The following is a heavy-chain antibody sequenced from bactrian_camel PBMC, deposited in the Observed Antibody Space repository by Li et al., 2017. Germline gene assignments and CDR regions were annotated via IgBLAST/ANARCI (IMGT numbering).Heavy chain of an antibody. CDR3: AAEIQSSGLCRVWLLGDFGY. CDR1: GYKISSSC. V-gene: IGHV3S1*01. J-gene: IGHJ6*01. Sequence: VQLVESGGGSVQPGGSLRLSCAAYGYKISSSCIGWFRQAPGKEREGVATRTTGLRAPWYADSVKGRFTISKDNAKKTLYLQMNGLKPADTGMYYCAAEIQSSGLCRVWLLGDFGYRGRGTQVTVS. D-gene: IGHD2*01. CDR2: RTTGLRAP.